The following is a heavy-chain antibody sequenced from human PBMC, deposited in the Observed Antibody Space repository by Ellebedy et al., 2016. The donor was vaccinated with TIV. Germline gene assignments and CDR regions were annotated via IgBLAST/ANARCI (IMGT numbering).Heavy chain of an antibody. J-gene: IGHJ4*02. V-gene: IGHV3-7*01. CDR3: ARGREQQRYRGFDY. CDR2: IQQDGSET. CDR1: GFTFTNSY. D-gene: IGHD1/OR15-1a*01. Sequence: PGGSLRLSCAASGFTFTNSYMSWVRPAPGKGLEWVASIQQDGSETYYVDSVRGRFAISRDDAKNSLFLQMNNLRAEDTAVYYCARGREQQRYRGFDYWGQGTLVIVSS.